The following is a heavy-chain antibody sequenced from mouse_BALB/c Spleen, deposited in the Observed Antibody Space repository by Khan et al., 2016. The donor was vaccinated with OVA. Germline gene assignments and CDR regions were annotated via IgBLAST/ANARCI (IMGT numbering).Heavy chain of an antibody. CDR3: AREWAAWFPY. V-gene: IGHV1-77*01. J-gene: IGHJ3*01. Sequence: QVHVKQSGAELARPGASVKLSCKASGYTFTDYYINWMKQRTGQGLEWIGEIYPGSGNIYYNEKFKGKATLTADKSSSTAYMQLSSLTSEDSAVYFCAREWAAWFPYWGQGTLVTVSA. CDR1: GYTFTDYY. CDR2: IYPGSGNI.